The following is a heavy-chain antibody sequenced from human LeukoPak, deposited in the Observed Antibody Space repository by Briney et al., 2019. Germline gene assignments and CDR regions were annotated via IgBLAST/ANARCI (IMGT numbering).Heavy chain of an antibody. D-gene: IGHD2-2*01. CDR2: IYSGGST. J-gene: IGHJ4*02. CDR3: TRRVPVAVLDY. CDR1: GFTVSSNY. Sequence: SGGSLRLSCAASGFTVSSNYMSWVRQAPGKGLEWVSVIYSGGSTYYADSVKGRFTISRDNSKNTLFLQMDSLTIEDTALYYCTRRVPVAVLDYWGQGTLVTVAS. V-gene: IGHV3-66*04.